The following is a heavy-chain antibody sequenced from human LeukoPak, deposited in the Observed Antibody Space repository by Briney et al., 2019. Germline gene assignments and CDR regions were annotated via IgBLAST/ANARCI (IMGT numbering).Heavy chain of an antibody. J-gene: IGHJ4*02. CDR1: GGSITSNTNY. Sequence: SETLSLTCTVSGGSITSNTNYWDWHRQPPGRGLEWIGSIYYSGSTYYSPSLKSRVTMSVDTSKNQFSLKLTSVNAADTAVYYCARRAVVPAAKSVFDYWGQGTLVTVSS. CDR2: IYYSGST. D-gene: IGHD2-2*01. V-gene: IGHV4-39*01. CDR3: ARRAVVPAAKSVFDY.